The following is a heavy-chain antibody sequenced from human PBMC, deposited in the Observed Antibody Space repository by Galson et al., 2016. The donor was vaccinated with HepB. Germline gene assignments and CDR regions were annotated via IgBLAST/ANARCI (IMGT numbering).Heavy chain of an antibody. V-gene: IGHV4-39*01. CDR3: ASGDSGWYRGYFDS. D-gene: IGHD6-13*01. J-gene: IGHJ4*02. CDR1: GGSIANSRYY. Sequence: SETLSLTCSVSGGSIANSRYYWSWIRQPPGKGLEWVGSMYYDGRSYFHPSLNSRAPMSVDRSKNQISLNLNSVTAADTAVYFCASGDSGWYRGYFDSWGQGTRVTVYS. CDR2: MYYDGRS.